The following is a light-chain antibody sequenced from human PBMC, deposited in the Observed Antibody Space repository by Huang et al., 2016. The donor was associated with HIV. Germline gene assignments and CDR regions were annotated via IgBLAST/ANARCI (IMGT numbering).Light chain of an antibody. Sequence: EVVMTQSPATLSVSPGERVTLSCRASQSVSSNLAWYQQKPGQPPRLLIYGTATRATGIPARFSGSVSGTEFTLTISSLQSEDFAVYYCHQYNNWYPYTFGQGTKLEIK. J-gene: IGKJ2*01. CDR3: HQYNNWYPYT. V-gene: IGKV3-15*01. CDR1: QSVSSN. CDR2: GTA.